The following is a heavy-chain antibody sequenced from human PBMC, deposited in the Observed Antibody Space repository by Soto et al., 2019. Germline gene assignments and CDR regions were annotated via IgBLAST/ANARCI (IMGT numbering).Heavy chain of an antibody. Sequence: GGSLRLSCAASGFTFSSYAMSWVRQAPGKGLEWVSAISGSGGSTYYADSVKGRFTISRDNSKNTLYLQMNSLRAEDTAVYYGAKDSAILKEDTDAFDIWGQGTMVTVSS. J-gene: IGHJ3*02. CDR1: GFTFSSYA. CDR3: AKDSAILKEDTDAFDI. CDR2: ISGSGGST. D-gene: IGHD2-15*01. V-gene: IGHV3-23*01.